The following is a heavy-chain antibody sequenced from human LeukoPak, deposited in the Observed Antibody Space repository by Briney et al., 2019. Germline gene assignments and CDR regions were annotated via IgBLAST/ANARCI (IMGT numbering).Heavy chain of an antibody. V-gene: IGHV3-48*04. CDR3: VRVRYSSSSHYMGV. J-gene: IGHJ6*03. Sequence: GGSLRLSCAASGLTFSSFSMNWVRQAPGKGLEWVSYISSSSDIIHYADSVKGRFTISRDNAKKSLYLEMNSLRAEDTAVYYCVRVRYSSSSHYMGVWGKGTTVTVSS. CDR2: ISSSSDII. CDR1: GLTFSSFS. D-gene: IGHD6-6*01.